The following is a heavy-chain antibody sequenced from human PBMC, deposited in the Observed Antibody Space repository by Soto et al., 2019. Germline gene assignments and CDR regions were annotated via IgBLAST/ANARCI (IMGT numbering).Heavy chain of an antibody. D-gene: IGHD3-10*01. CDR3: ARLRGSGHPAFFDY. CDR2: SHHSGST. V-gene: IGHV4-39*01. Sequence: PSETLSLTCSVSGVSTMTSSYSWGWVRQPPGKGLEWIGTSHHSGSTYYNPSLNIGATISVDTSRNEVSLSVNSVTAADTAIYFCARLRGSGHPAFFDYWGQGALVTVSS. CDR1: GVSTMTSSYS. J-gene: IGHJ4*02.